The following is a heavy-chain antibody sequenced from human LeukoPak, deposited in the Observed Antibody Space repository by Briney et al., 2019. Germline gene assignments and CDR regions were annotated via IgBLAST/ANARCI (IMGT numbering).Heavy chain of an antibody. Sequence: GRSLRLSCAASGFTFDDYGMSWVRQAPGKGLEWVSGINWNGGSTGYADSVKGRFTISRDNAKNSLYLQMNSLRAEDTALYYCARDRGPGTVTTFDYWGQGTLVTVSS. CDR2: INWNGGST. J-gene: IGHJ4*02. CDR3: ARDRGPGTVTTFDY. CDR1: GFTFDDYG. D-gene: IGHD4-17*01. V-gene: IGHV3-20*04.